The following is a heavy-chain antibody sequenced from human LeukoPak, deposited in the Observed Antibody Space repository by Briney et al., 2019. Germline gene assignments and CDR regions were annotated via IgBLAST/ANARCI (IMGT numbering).Heavy chain of an antibody. CDR3: ARVAKERVGGVYYFDY. CDR1: GFTFSSYS. D-gene: IGHD1-1*01. J-gene: IGHJ4*02. CDR2: IGTAGDT. V-gene: IGHV3-13*01. Sequence: GGSLRLSCAASGFTFSSYSMNSVRQAPGKGLEWVSAIGTAGDTYYTGSVKGRFTISRENAKNSLYLQMNSLRAGDTAVYYCARVAKERVGGVYYFDYWGQGTLVTVSS.